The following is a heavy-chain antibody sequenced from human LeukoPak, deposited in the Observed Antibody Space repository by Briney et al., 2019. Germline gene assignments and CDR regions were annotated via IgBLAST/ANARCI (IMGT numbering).Heavy chain of an antibody. D-gene: IGHD2-2*03. J-gene: IGHJ4*02. Sequence: LTGGSLRLSCAASRFTFSSYAMSWVRQAPGKGLEWVSGISGSGGSTYYADSVKGRFTISRDNSKNTLYLQMNSLRAEDTAVYYCAKEAGYCSTTTCYVDYWGQGILVTVSS. CDR2: ISGSGGST. CDR1: RFTFSSYA. CDR3: AKEAGYCSTTTCYVDY. V-gene: IGHV3-23*01.